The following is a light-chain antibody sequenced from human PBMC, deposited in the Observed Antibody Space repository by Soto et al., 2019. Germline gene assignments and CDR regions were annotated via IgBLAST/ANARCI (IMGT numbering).Light chain of an antibody. Sequence: DIQMTQSPSTLSASVGDRVTITCRASQSISSWLAWYQQKPGKAPKLLIYDASSLESGVPSRFSGSGSGTEFNLTISSLQPDDFATYYCQQYNSYSPLTFGQGTKVEIK. J-gene: IGKJ1*01. CDR1: QSISSW. CDR2: DAS. CDR3: QQYNSYSPLT. V-gene: IGKV1-5*01.